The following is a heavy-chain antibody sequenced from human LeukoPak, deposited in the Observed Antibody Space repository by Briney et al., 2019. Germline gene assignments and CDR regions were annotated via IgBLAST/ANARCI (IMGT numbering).Heavy chain of an antibody. CDR2: ISSSSSTI. Sequence: GGSLRLSCAASGFTFSSYSMNWVRQTPGKGLEWVSYISSSSSTICYADSVKGRFTISRDNAKNSLYLQMNSLRAEDTAVYYCAREDRGEHPDYWGQGTLVTVSS. J-gene: IGHJ4*02. CDR1: GFTFSSYS. CDR3: AREDRGEHPDY. D-gene: IGHD1-26*01. V-gene: IGHV3-48*04.